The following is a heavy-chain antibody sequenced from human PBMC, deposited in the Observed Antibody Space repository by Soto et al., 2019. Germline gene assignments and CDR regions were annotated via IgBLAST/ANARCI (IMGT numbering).Heavy chain of an antibody. CDR1: GGSIGSFY. Sequence: SETLSLTCTVSGGSIGSFYWGWIRQPPGKRLEWIGYIVYSGSPNYNPSLKSRVTMSVDTSKNQFSLKVSSVTAADTAVYFCARHSPIGNNWNYFDYWGQGALVTVSS. D-gene: IGHD1-1*01. CDR3: ARHSPIGNNWNYFDY. V-gene: IGHV4-59*01. J-gene: IGHJ4*02. CDR2: IVYSGSP.